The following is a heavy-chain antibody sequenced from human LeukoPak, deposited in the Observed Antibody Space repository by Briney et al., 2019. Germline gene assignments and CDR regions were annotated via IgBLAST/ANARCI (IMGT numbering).Heavy chain of an antibody. Sequence: KSSETLSLTCAVYGESFSGYYWSWIRQPPGKGLEWIGEINHSGSTNYNPSLKSRVTISVDTSKNQFSLKLRSVTAADTAVYYCARDPLVYMWGQGSLVTVSS. V-gene: IGHV4-34*01. D-gene: IGHD2-2*02. CDR1: GESFSGYY. CDR3: ARDPLVYM. J-gene: IGHJ4*02. CDR2: INHSGST.